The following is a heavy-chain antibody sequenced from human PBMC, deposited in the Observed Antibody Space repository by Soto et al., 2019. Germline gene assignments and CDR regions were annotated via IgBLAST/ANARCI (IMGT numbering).Heavy chain of an antibody. D-gene: IGHD3-22*01. CDR3: ARINYYYDSSGYAHLDY. CDR2: IYYSGST. CDR1: GGSISSYY. Sequence: SETLSLTCTVSGGSISSYYWSWIRQPPGKGLEWIGYIYYSGSTNYNPSLKSRVTISVDTSKNQFSLKLSSVTAADTAVYYCARINYYYDSSGYAHLDYWGQGTLVTVSS. V-gene: IGHV4-59*01. J-gene: IGHJ4*02.